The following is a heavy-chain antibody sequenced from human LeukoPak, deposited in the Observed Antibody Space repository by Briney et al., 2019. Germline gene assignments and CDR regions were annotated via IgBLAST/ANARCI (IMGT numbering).Heavy chain of an antibody. J-gene: IGHJ6*02. Sequence: GRSLRLSCAASLLTFTTFLMSWVRQAPGQGLGWVANIKQDGSEKYYVASVKGRFTISRDNAKNSLYLQMNSLRAEDTAVYYCARARGVGATKKYYGMDVWGQGTTVTVSS. D-gene: IGHD1-26*01. CDR1: LLTFTTFL. CDR2: IKQDGSEK. CDR3: ARARGVGATKKYYGMDV. V-gene: IGHV3-7*01.